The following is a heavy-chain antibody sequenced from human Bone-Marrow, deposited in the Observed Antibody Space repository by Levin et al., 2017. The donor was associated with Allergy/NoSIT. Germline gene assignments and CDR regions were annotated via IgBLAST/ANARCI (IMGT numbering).Heavy chain of an antibody. CDR2: VGWDDTK. J-gene: IGHJ6*02. Sequence: SGPTLVKPTQTLTLTCTFSGFSLGTSGMFVNWIRQPPGKALEWLALVGWDDTKYFSTSLETRLTISKDTSRNQVALTMTNMDPVDTGTYYCARSILCRGYGMDVWGPGTPVAVSS. CDR1: GFSLGTSGMF. V-gene: IGHV2-70*01. D-gene: IGHD2-21*01. CDR3: ARSILCRGYGMDV.